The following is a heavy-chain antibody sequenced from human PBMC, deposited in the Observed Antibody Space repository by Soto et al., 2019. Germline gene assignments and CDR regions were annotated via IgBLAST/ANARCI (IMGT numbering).Heavy chain of an antibody. D-gene: IGHD4-4*01. Sequence: PSETLSLTCTVSGGSISSGGYYWSWIRQHPGKGLEWIGYIYYSGSTYYNPSLKSRVTISVDTSKNQFSLKLSSVTAADTAVYYCARDDYSNYGAVDYWGQGTLVTVSS. CDR1: GGSISSGGYY. CDR3: ARDDYSNYGAVDY. V-gene: IGHV4-31*03. J-gene: IGHJ4*02. CDR2: IYYSGST.